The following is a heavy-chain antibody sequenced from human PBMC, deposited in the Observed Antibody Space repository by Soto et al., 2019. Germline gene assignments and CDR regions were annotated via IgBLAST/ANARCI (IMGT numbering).Heavy chain of an antibody. CDR2: ISGSGGST. V-gene: IGHV3-23*01. CDR3: AKARRDIQLNYSSAKYYFDY. CDR1: GFTFSSYA. J-gene: IGHJ4*02. Sequence: GGSLRLSCAASGFTFSSYAMSWVRQAPGKGLEWVSAISGSGGSTYYADSVKGRFTISRDNSKNTLYLQMNSLRAEDTAVYYCAKARRDIQLNYSSAKYYFDYWGQGTLVTVSS. D-gene: IGHD6-19*01.